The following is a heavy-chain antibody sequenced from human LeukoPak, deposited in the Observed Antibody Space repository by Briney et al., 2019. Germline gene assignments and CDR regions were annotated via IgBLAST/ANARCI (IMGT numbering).Heavy chain of an antibody. CDR2: ISSISSYI. J-gene: IGHJ4*02. Sequence: GGSLRLSCAASGFTFSSYSMNWVRQAPGKGLEWVSSISSISSYIYYADSVKGRFTISRDNAKNSLYLQMNSLRAEDTAVYYCARAVSLPGYSGYDLGYWGQGTLVTVSS. D-gene: IGHD5-12*01. CDR1: GFTFSSYS. V-gene: IGHV3-21*01. CDR3: ARAVSLPGYSGYDLGY.